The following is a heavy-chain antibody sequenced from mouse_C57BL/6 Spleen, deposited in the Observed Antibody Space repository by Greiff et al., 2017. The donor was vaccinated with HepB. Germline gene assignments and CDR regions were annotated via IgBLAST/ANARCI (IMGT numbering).Heavy chain of an antibody. Sequence: QVQLKESGAELARPGASVKLSCKASGYTFTSYGISWVKQRTGQGLEWIGEIYPRSGNTYYNEKFKGKATLTADKSSSTAYMELRSLTSEDSAVYFCARLYDYDGGGFDYWGQGTTLTVSS. CDR1: GYTFTSYG. D-gene: IGHD2-4*01. J-gene: IGHJ2*01. CDR2: IYPRSGNT. CDR3: ARLYDYDGGGFDY. V-gene: IGHV1-81*01.